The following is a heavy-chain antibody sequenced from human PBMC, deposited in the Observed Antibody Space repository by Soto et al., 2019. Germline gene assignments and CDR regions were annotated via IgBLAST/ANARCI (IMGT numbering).Heavy chain of an antibody. CDR1: GFTFSSYG. Sequence: QVQLVESGGGVVQPGRSLRLSCAASGFTFSSYGMHWVRQAPGKGLEWVAVIWYDGSNKYYADSMKGRFTISRDNSKNTLYRQMNSLRAEDTAVYYCARGTGSVGDYGGYWGQGTLVTVSS. J-gene: IGHJ4*02. V-gene: IGHV3-33*01. CDR3: ARGTGSVGDYGGY. CDR2: IWYDGSNK. D-gene: IGHD4-17*01.